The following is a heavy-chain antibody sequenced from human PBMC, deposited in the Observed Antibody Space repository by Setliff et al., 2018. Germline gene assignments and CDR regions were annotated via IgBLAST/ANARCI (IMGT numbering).Heavy chain of an antibody. CDR1: GGSFSNYY. CDR2: INHSGST. CDR3: ARVFKVDCAGDGCDCYGARCYYFYMDV. Sequence: SETLSLTCAVYGGSFSNYYWSWIRQPPGKGLEWIGEINHSGSTNYNPSLESRVTISVDTSKNQFSLRLCSVAAADTSVYYCARVFKVDCAGDGCDCYGARCYYFYMDVWGKGTTVTVSS. V-gene: IGHV4-34*01. J-gene: IGHJ6*03. D-gene: IGHD2-21*01.